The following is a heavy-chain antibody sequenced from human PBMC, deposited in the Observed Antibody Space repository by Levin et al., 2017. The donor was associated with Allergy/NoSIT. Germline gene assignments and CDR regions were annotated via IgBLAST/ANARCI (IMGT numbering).Heavy chain of an antibody. Sequence: GGSLRLSCAASGFTFSSYSMNWVRQAPGKGLEWVSSISSSSSYIYYADSVKGRFTISRDNAKNSLYLQMNSLRAEDTAVYYCARDGYDILTGYYRDAFDIWGQGTMVTVSS. J-gene: IGHJ3*02. V-gene: IGHV3-21*01. CDR2: ISSSSSYI. CDR3: ARDGYDILTGYYRDAFDI. D-gene: IGHD3-9*01. CDR1: GFTFSSYS.